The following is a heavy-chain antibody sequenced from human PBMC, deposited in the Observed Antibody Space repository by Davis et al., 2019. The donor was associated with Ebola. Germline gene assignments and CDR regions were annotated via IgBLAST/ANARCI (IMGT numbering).Heavy chain of an antibody. CDR3: AKIHQLLFDY. J-gene: IGHJ4*02. D-gene: IGHD1-26*01. Sequence: GESLKISCAASGFTFSSYWMHWVRQAPGKGPVWVSRINGDETITAYADSVKGRFAISRDNTKNTLYLQMNSLRVEDTAVYYCAKIHQLLFDYWGQGTLVTVSS. V-gene: IGHV3-74*01. CDR1: GFTFSSYW. CDR2: INGDETIT.